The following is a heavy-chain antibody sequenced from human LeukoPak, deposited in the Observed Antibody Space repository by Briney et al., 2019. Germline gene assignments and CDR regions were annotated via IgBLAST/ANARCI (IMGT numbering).Heavy chain of an antibody. J-gene: IGHJ2*01. D-gene: IGHD6-6*01. V-gene: IGHV4-34*01. CDR1: GGSFSGYY. Sequence: PSETLSLTCAVYGGSFSGYYWSWIRQPPGKGLEWIGEINHSGSTNYNPSLKSRVTISVDTSKNQFSLKLSSVTAADTAVYYCAGVRNIAALSLFCWYFDLWGRGTLVTVSS. CDR2: INHSGST. CDR3: AGVRNIAALSLFCWYFDL.